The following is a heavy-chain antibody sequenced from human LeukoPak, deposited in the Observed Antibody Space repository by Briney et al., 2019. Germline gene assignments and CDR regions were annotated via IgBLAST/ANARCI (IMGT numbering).Heavy chain of an antibody. Sequence: ETLSLTCXVYGGSFSGYYWSWIRQPPGKGLEWSGEINHSGRTNYNPSLKSRFTISVDTSKNQFSLKLSSVTAADTAVYYCARGQITHDAFDIWGQGTMVTVSS. D-gene: IGHD3-16*01. J-gene: IGHJ3*02. CDR3: ARGQITHDAFDI. V-gene: IGHV4-34*01. CDR1: GGSFSGYY. CDR2: INHSGRT.